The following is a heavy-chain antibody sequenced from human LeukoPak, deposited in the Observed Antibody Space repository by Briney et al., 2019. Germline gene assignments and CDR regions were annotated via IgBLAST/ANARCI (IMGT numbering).Heavy chain of an antibody. CDR1: GGSISSDTYY. CDR3: AAFLGDGSIDD. J-gene: IGHJ4*02. V-gene: IGHV4-31*03. Sequence: SETLSLTCTVSGGSISSDTYYWSWIRQHPGKGLEWIGCIHCSGSTYYKPSLKSRLTISVDTSKNQFSLKLSSVTAADTAIYYCAAFLGDGSIDDWGQGTLVTVSS. D-gene: IGHD3-3*01. CDR2: IHCSGST.